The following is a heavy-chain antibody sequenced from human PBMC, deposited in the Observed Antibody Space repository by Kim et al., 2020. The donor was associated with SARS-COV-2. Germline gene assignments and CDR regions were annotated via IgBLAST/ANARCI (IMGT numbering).Heavy chain of an antibody. CDR3: ARPSKNYGSGSYFAY. J-gene: IGHJ4*02. CDR1: GGSFSGYY. Sequence: SETLSLTCAVYGGSFSGYYWSWIRQPPGKGLEWIGEINHSGSTNYNPSLKSRVTISVDTSKNQFSLKLSSVTAADTAVYYCARPSKNYGSGSYFAYWGQGTLVTVSS. D-gene: IGHD3-10*01. CDR2: INHSGST. V-gene: IGHV4-34*01.